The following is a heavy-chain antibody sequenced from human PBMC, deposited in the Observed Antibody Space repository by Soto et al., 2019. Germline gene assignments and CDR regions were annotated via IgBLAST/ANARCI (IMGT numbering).Heavy chain of an antibody. V-gene: IGHV3-30*19. CDR3: ARWGTTGGFDL. D-gene: IGHD3-16*01. CDR2: TSYDGNNK. CDR1: GFRFKSFV. J-gene: IGHJ4*02. Sequence: QVQLVESGGGVVQPGTSLRLSCAASGFRFKSFVMHWVRQAPGKGLEWVAFTSYDGNNKDYGDSVKGRFTVSRDNSQNTLHLQMDFLRPEDTAIYYCARWGTTGGFDLWGQGTLVFVSS.